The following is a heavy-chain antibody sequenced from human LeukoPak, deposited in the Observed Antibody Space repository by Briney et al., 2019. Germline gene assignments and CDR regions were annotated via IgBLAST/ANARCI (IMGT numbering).Heavy chain of an antibody. Sequence: PSETLSLTCTVSGGSISSYYWSWIRQPAGKGLEWIGRIYTSGSTNYNPSLKSRVTMSVDTSKNQFSLKLSSVTAADTAVYYCARVTPYYDFWSGFHLPGWFDPWGQGTLVTVSS. CDR1: GGSISSYY. V-gene: IGHV4-4*07. CDR3: ARVTPYYDFWSGFHLPGWFDP. D-gene: IGHD3-3*01. CDR2: IYTSGST. J-gene: IGHJ5*02.